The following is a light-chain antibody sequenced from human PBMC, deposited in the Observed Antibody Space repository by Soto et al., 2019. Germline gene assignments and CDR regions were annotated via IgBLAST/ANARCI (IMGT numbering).Light chain of an antibody. CDR1: QSVRSF. V-gene: IGKV3-11*01. J-gene: IGKJ5*01. CDR3: QQRSSWPT. Sequence: EVVLTQSPATLSLSPGERATLSCRASQSVRSFLAWYQQKPGQAPRLLIFDASNRATGIPARFSGSGSGTDFTLSISSLEPEDFAVYYCQQRSSWPTFGQGTRLAI. CDR2: DAS.